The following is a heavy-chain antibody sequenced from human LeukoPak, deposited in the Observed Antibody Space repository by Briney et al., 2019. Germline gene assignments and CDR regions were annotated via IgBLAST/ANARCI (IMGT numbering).Heavy chain of an antibody. CDR3: ARLDDYSNYVVY. V-gene: IGHV4-39*01. D-gene: IGHD4-4*01. CDR2: IYYSGRT. Sequence: SETLSLTCTVSGGSISSSSYYWGWIRQPPGKGLEWIGSIYYSGRTYYNPSLKSRVTISVDTSKNQFSLKLSSVTAADTAVYYCARLDDYSNYVVYWGQGTLVTVSS. CDR1: GGSISSSSYY. J-gene: IGHJ4*02.